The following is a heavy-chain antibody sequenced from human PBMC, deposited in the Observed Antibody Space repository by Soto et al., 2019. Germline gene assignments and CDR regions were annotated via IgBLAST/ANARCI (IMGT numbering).Heavy chain of an antibody. CDR2: ISDDGSSK. CDR3: ASPMTTTDY. J-gene: IGHJ4*02. D-gene: IGHD4-17*01. CDR1: GNTFSSYA. Sequence: QVQLVESRGGVVQPGRSLRLSCAVSGNTFSSYAFHWVRQAPGKGLEWVAMISDDGSSKDYAESVKGRFTISRDNSKNTLYLHLNSLRVDDTATYYCASPMTTTDYWGQGTLVTVSS. V-gene: IGHV3-30-3*01.